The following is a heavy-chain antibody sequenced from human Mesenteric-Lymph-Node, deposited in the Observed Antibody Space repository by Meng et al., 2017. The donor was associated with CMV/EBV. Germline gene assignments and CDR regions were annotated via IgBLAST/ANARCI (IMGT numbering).Heavy chain of an antibody. CDR1: GGSVSSGSYY. CDR3: AREGLGIAAAGTDY. CDR2: IYYSGST. V-gene: IGHV4-61*01. D-gene: IGHD6-13*01. J-gene: IGHJ4*02. Sequence: GSLRLSCTVSGGSVSSGSYYWSWIRQPPGKGLEWIGYIYYSGSTNYNPSLKSRVTISVDTSKNQFSLKLSSVTAADTAVYYCAREGLGIAAAGTDYWGQGTLVTVSS.